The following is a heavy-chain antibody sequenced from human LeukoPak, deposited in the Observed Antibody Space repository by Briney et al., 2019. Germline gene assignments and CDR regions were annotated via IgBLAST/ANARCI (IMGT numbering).Heavy chain of an antibody. V-gene: IGHV4-30-4*01. Sequence: PSETLSLTCTVSGGSISSGDYYWSWIRQPPGKGLEWIGYIYYSGSTYYNPSLKSRVTISVDTSKNQFSLKLSSVTAADTAVYYCARDAGNGGIDYWGQGTLVTVSS. CDR3: ARDAGNGGIDY. CDR2: IYYSGST. J-gene: IGHJ4*02. CDR1: GGSISSGDYY. D-gene: IGHD1-1*01.